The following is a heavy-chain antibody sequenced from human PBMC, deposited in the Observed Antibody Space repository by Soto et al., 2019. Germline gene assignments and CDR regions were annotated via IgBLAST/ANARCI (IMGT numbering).Heavy chain of an antibody. D-gene: IGHD6-13*01. V-gene: IGHV4-34*01. CDR3: ARDQKQQLVLVAFDI. CDR1: GGSFSGYY. CDR2: INHSGST. J-gene: IGHJ3*02. Sequence: PSATLSHTCDVYGGSFSGYYSSWIRPPPGKGLEWIGEINHSGSTNYNPSLKSRVTISVDTSKNQFSLKLSSVTAEDTAVYYCARDQKQQLVLVAFDIWGQGKMVNLS.